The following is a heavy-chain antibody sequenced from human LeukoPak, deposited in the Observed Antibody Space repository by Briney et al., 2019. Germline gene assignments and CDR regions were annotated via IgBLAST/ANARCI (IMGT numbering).Heavy chain of an antibody. Sequence: SETLSLTCAVYGGSFSGYYWSWIRQPPGKGLEWIGEINHSGSTNYNPSLKSRVTISVDTSKNQFSLKLSSVTAADTAVYYCARAEVDTILNWFDPWGQGTLVTVSS. V-gene: IGHV4-34*01. CDR2: INHSGST. CDR1: GGSFSGYY. CDR3: ARAEVDTILNWFDP. D-gene: IGHD5-12*01. J-gene: IGHJ5*02.